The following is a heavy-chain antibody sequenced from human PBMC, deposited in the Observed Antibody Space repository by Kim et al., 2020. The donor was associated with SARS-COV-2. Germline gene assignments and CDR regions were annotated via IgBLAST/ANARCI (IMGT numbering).Heavy chain of an antibody. V-gene: IGHV1-3*01. Sequence: KYSQKFRGGVTSPRDTSARTAYMELSSLRSEDTGVYYCARGEAAGSPFDYWGQGTLVTVSS. D-gene: IGHD6-13*01. CDR3: ARGEAAGSPFDY. J-gene: IGHJ4*02.